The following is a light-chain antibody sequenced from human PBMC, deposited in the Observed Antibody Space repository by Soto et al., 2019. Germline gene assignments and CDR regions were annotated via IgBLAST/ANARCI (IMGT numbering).Light chain of an antibody. CDR2: SAS. CDR1: QDISSY. J-gene: IGKJ1*01. CDR3: HQLNRFPRT. V-gene: IGKV1-9*01. Sequence: DIQLTQSPSFLSASVGDRVTITCRASQDISSYLAWYQQRPGKVPRFLTHSASTLQSGVPSRFSATGSGTTFTLTISSLQHEDIVTYYCHQLNRFPRTFGQGTKVEV.